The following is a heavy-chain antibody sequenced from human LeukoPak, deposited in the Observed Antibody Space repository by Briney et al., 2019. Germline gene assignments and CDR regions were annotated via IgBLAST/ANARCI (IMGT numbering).Heavy chain of an antibody. J-gene: IGHJ3*02. CDR1: GGSISSYY. CDR2: IYYSGST. CDR3: ARWVATNDAFDI. Sequence: KPSETLSLTCTVSGGSISSYYWSWIRQPPGKGLEWIGYIYYSGSTYYDPSLKSRVTISVDTSKNQFSLKLSSVTAADTAVYYCARWVATNDAFDIWGQGTMVTVSS. D-gene: IGHD5-12*01. V-gene: IGHV4-59*01.